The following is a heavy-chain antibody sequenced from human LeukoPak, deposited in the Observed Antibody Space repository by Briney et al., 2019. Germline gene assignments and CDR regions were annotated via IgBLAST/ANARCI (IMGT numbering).Heavy chain of an antibody. CDR3: ARRSVVVVPAATDYYYYGMDV. Sequence: PSETLSITCTVSGGSISSSSYYWGWIRQPPGKGLEWIGSIYYSGSTYYNPSLKSRVTISVDTSKNQFSLKLSSVTAADTAVYYCARRSVVVVPAATDYYYYGMDVWGQGTTVTVSS. CDR2: IYYSGST. D-gene: IGHD2-2*01. CDR1: GGSISSSSYY. J-gene: IGHJ6*02. V-gene: IGHV4-39*01.